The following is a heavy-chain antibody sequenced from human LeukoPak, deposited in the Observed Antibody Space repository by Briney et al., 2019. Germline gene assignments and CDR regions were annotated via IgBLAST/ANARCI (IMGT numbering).Heavy chain of an antibody. D-gene: IGHD4-17*01. CDR2: ISTNGGNT. CDR1: GFTFSSYA. CDR3: ARDSMTTVTTCTFGDY. Sequence: GGSLRLSCAASGFTFSSYAMHWVRQAPGKGLEYVSSISTNGGNTYYANSVKGRFTIPRDNSKNMLYLQMGSLRAEDMAVYYCARDSMTTVTTCTFGDYWGQGTLVTVSS. J-gene: IGHJ4*02. V-gene: IGHV3-64*01.